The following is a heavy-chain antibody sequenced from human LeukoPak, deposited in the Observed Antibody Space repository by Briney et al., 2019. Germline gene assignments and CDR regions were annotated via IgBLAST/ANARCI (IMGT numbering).Heavy chain of an antibody. CDR3: AKGQGSGSYSPIDY. CDR2: ISWNSGSI. CDR1: GFTFDDYA. V-gene: IGHV3-9*01. Sequence: GRSLRLSCAASGFTFDDYAMHWVRQAPGKGLGWVSGISWNSGSIGYADSVKGRFTISRDNAKNSLYLQMNSLRAEDTALYYCAKGQGSGSYSPIDYWGQGTLVTVSS. J-gene: IGHJ4*02. D-gene: IGHD3-10*01.